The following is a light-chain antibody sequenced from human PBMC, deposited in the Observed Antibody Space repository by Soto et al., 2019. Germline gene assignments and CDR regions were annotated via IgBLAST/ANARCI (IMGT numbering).Light chain of an antibody. CDR1: SSDVGGYNY. CDR2: DVS. CDR3: CSFSGSPYV. J-gene: IGLJ1*01. Sequence: QSVLTQPRSVSGSPGQSVTISCTGTSSDVGGYNYVSWYQQHPGKAPKLMIYDVSKRPSGVSDRFSGSKSGNTASLTISGPQAEHEADYYCCSFSGSPYVFGPGTKVTVL. V-gene: IGLV2-11*01.